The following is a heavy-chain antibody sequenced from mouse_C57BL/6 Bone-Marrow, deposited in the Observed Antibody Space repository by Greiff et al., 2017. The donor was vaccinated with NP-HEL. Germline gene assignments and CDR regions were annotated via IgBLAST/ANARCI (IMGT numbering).Heavy chain of an antibody. CDR1: GYTFTSYW. CDR3: ARHYSNYEYYAMDY. V-gene: IGHV1-64*01. J-gene: IGHJ4*01. CDR2: IHPNSGST. Sequence: QVQLQQPGAELVKPGASVKLSCKASGYTFTSYWMHWVKQRPGQGLEWIGMIHPNSGSTNYNEKFKSKATLTVDKSSSTAYMQRSSLTSEDSAVYYCARHYSNYEYYAMDYWGQGTSVTVSS. D-gene: IGHD2-5*01.